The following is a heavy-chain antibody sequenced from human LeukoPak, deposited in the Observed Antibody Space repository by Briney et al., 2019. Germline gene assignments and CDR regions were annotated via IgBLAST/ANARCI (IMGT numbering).Heavy chain of an antibody. D-gene: IGHD6-13*01. CDR2: IWYDGSNK. CDR3: AKDKQGDYFDY. J-gene: IGHJ4*02. Sequence: GGPLRLSCAASGFTFSSYGMHWVRQAPGKGLEWVAVIWYDGSNKYYADSVKGRFTISRDNSKNTLYLRMNSLRAEDTAVYYCAKDKQGDYFDYWGQGPLVTVSS. CDR1: GFTFSSYG. V-gene: IGHV3-33*03.